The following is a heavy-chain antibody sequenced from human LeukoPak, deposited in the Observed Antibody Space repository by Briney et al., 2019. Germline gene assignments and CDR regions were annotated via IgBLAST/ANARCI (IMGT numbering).Heavy chain of an antibody. J-gene: IGHJ4*02. V-gene: IGHV4-59*08. CDR1: GGSISSYY. D-gene: IGHD6-13*01. CDR2: IYYSGST. CDR3: ARGRQQLFGNFDY. Sequence: SETLSLTCTVSGGSISSYYWSWTRQPPGKGLEWIGYIYYSGSTNYNPSLKSRVTISVDTSKNQFSLKLSSVTAADTAVYYCARGRQQLFGNFDYWGQGTLVTVSS.